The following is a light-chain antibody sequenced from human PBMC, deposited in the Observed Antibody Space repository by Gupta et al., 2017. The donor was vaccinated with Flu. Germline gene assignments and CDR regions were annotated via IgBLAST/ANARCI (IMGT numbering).Light chain of an antibody. V-gene: IGLV6-57*03. CDR3: QSYDSNNHWV. CDR1: SGSFGSNY. J-gene: IGLJ3*02. CDR2: EDN. Sequence: NFMLTQPHSVSESPGKTVTISCTRSSGSFGSNYVQWYQQRPGGAPTTVIYEDNQRPSGVPDRFSGSIDRSSNSASLTTSGLKTEDEAEYFCQSYDSNNHWVFGGGTKLNGL.